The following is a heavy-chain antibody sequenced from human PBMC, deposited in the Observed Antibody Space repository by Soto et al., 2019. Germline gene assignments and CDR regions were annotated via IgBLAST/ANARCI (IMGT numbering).Heavy chain of an antibody. CDR2: ISGSGGST. D-gene: IGHD1-26*01. CDR1: GFTFSSYA. Sequence: GGSLRLSCAASGFTFSSYAMSWVRQAPGKGLEWVSAISGSGGSTYYADSVKGRFTISRDNSKNTLYLQMNSLRAEDTAVYYCTSHSGSYGSVYWGQGTLVTVSS. CDR3: TSHSGSYGSVY. V-gene: IGHV3-23*01. J-gene: IGHJ4*02.